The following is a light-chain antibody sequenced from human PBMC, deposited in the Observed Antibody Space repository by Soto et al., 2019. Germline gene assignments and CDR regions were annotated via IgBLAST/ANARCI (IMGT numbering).Light chain of an antibody. J-gene: IGLJ3*02. CDR2: DND. CDR1: SSNIGNNY. CDR3: GTWDSSLTAEV. Sequence: QSVLTQTPSVSAAPGQKVTISCSGSSSNIGNNYVSWYQQLPGTAPKLLIYDNDKRPSGIPDRFSGSKSGTSATLGITGLQTGDEADYYCGTWDSSLTAEVFGGGTKVTVL. V-gene: IGLV1-51*01.